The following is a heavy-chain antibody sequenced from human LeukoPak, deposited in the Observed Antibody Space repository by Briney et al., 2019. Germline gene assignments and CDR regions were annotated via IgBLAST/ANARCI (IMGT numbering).Heavy chain of an antibody. CDR2: INPNSGVT. CDR1: GYTFTGYY. V-gene: IGHV1-2*02. D-gene: IGHD3-10*01. CDR3: ARDRDYGSGIFDY. J-gene: IGHJ4*02. Sequence: GASVKVSCKASGYTFTGYYMQWVRQAPGQGLEWMGWINPNSGVTNYAQKFQGRVTMTRDTSISTAYMELSRLRSDDTAVYYCARDRDYGSGIFDYWGQGTLVTVSS.